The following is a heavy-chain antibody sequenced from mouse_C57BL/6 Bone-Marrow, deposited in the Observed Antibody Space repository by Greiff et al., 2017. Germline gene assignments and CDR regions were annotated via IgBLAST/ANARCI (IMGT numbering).Heavy chain of an antibody. D-gene: IGHD3-3*01. V-gene: IGHV5-16*01. CDR3: ARDLGQRYFDV. CDR2: INYDGSST. Sequence: EVKLVESEGGLVQPGSSMKLSCTASGFTFSDYYMAWVRQVPEKGLEWVANINYDGSSTYYLDSLKSRFIISRDNAKNILYLQMSSLKSEDTATYYCARDLGQRYFDVWGTGTTVTVSS. CDR1: GFTFSDYY. J-gene: IGHJ1*03.